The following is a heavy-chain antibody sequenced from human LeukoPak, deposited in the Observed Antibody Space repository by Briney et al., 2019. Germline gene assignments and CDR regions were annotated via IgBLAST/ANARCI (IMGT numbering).Heavy chain of an antibody. V-gene: IGHV3-30*04. CDR3: ARDLTYYDILTGLFY. CDR1: GFTFSSYA. Sequence: PGRSLRLSCAASGFTFSSYAMHRVRQAPGKGLEWVAVISYDGSNKYYADSVKGRFTISRDNSKNTLYLQMNSLRAEDTAVYYCARDLTYYDILTGLFYWGQGTLVTVSS. CDR2: ISYDGSNK. D-gene: IGHD3-9*01. J-gene: IGHJ4*02.